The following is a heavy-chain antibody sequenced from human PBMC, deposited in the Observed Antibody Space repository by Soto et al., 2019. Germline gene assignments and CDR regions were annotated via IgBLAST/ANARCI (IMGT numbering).Heavy chain of an antibody. D-gene: IGHD5-18*01. V-gene: IGHV1-46*01. CDR3: AGEEGYGGYSYDLGMDV. Sequence: ASVKVSCKASGYTFTCYYMHWVRQAPGQGLEWMGIINPSGGSTSYAQKFQGRVTMTRDTSTSTVYMELSSLRSEDTAVYYCAGEEGYGGYSYDLGMDVWGQGTRVTVPS. CDR2: INPSGGST. J-gene: IGHJ6*02. CDR1: GYTFTCYY.